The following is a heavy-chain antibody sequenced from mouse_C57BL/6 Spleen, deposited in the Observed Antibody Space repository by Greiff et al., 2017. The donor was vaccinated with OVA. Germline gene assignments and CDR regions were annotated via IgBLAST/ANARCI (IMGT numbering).Heavy chain of an antibody. J-gene: IGHJ3*01. Sequence: QVQLQQPGAELVKPGASVKMSCKASGYTFTSYWITWVKQRPGQGLEWIGDIYPGSGSTNYNEKFKGKATLTADTSSSTAYMQLSSLTSEDSAVYYCARGIRGCAYWGQGTTVTVSA. CDR2: IYPGSGST. CDR1: GYTFTSYW. V-gene: IGHV1-55*01. CDR3: ARGIRGCAY.